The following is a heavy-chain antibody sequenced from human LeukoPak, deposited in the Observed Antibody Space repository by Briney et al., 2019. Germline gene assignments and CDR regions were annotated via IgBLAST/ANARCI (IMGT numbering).Heavy chain of an antibody. CDR3: ARLSYDSSGSHDY. D-gene: IGHD3-22*01. CDR2: IYPGDSDT. J-gene: IGHJ4*02. Sequence: ESPKISCRASGYSFSSDWIVWVRQMPGKGLEWMGIIYPGDSDTRYSPSFQGQVTISADKSISTAFLQWSSLKASDTAMYYCARLSYDSSGSHDYWGQGTLVTVST. CDR1: GYSFSSDW. V-gene: IGHV5-51*01.